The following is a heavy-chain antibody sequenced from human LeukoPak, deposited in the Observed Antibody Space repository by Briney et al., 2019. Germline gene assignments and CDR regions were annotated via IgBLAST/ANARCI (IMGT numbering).Heavy chain of an antibody. CDR2: LYPGDSDT. J-gene: IGHJ4*02. CDR1: DYSFISYW. V-gene: IGHV5-51*01. CDR3: ARGELLRYFDWLYNSYYFYY. D-gene: IGHD3-9*01. Sequence: GDSLKLSCLGSDYSFISYWLGGAGQMTGNCLEWMEILYPGDSDTRYSPSFQGQVTLSADKSFSIACLQRRSLKASDTGMYYCARGELLRYFDWLYNSYYFYYWGQGTLVTVPS.